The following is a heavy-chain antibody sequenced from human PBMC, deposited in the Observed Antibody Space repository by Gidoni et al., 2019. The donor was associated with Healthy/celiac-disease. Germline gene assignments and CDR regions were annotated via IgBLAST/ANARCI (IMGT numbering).Heavy chain of an antibody. CDR2: ISWDGGST. Sequence: EVQLVESGGVVVQPGGSLRLPCAASGFTFDDYAMHWVRQAPGKGLEWVSLISWDGGSTYYADSVKGRFTISRDNSKNSLYLQMNSLRAEDTALYYCAKDMTIYSSGWYVIDYWGQGTLVTVSS. D-gene: IGHD6-19*01. CDR1: GFTFDDYA. J-gene: IGHJ4*02. V-gene: IGHV3-43D*04. CDR3: AKDMTIYSSGWYVIDY.